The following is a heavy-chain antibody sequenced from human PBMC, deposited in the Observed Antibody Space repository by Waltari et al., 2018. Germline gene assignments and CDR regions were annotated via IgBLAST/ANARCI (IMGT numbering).Heavy chain of an antibody. CDR3: ARGARHFDY. Sequence: QVQLVQSGAEVKKPGASVKVSCKASGYTFTSYYIHWVRQSPGQGLEWMGRSNPSGGSTTYGQKFQGRVTMTRDTSTSTVYMELSSLRSEDTAVYYCARGARHFDYWGQGTLVTVSS. J-gene: IGHJ4*02. CDR1: GYTFTSYY. CDR2: SNPSGGST. V-gene: IGHV1-46*01.